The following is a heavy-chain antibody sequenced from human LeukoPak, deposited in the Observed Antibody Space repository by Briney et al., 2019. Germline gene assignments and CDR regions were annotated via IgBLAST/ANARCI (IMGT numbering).Heavy chain of an antibody. V-gene: IGHV1-69*13. J-gene: IGHJ4*02. CDR3: ARGHYCSSTSCYYALDY. CDR2: IIPIFGTA. Sequence: SVKVSCKASGGTFSSYAISWVRQAPGQGLEWMGGIIPIFGTANYAQKFQGRVTITADESTSTAYMELSSLRSEDTAVYYCARGHYCSSTSCYYALDYWGQGTLVTVSS. D-gene: IGHD2-2*01. CDR1: GGTFSSYA.